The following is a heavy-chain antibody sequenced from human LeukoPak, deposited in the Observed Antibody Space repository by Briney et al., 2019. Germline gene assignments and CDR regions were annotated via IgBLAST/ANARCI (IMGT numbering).Heavy chain of an antibody. V-gene: IGHV3-74*01. CDR2: INSDGSST. D-gene: IGHD5-12*01. Sequence: PGGSLRLSCAASGFTFSSYWMHWVRQARGKGLVWVSRINSDGSSTSYADSVKGRFTISRDNAKNTLYLQMNSLRAEDTAVYYCASGGYSGYDSGNYYYYYMDVWGKGTTVTISS. J-gene: IGHJ6*03. CDR1: GFTFSSYW. CDR3: ASGGYSGYDSGNYYYYYMDV.